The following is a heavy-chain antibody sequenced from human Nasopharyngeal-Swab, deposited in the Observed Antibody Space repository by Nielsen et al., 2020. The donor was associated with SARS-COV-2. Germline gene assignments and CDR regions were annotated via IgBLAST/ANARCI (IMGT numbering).Heavy chain of an antibody. CDR2: ISGSGGST. Sequence: GESLKISCAASGFTFSSYAMSWVRQAPGKGLEWVSAISGSGGSTYYADSVKGRFTISRDNSKNTLYLQMNSLRAEDTAVYYCAKGKMGATKGYYYGMDVWGQGTTVTVSS. D-gene: IGHD1-26*01. J-gene: IGHJ6*02. V-gene: IGHV3-23*01. CDR1: GFTFSSYA. CDR3: AKGKMGATKGYYYGMDV.